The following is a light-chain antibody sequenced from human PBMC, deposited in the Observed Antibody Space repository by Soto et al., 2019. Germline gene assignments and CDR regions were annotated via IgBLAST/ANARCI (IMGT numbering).Light chain of an antibody. CDR2: EVY. Sequence: QSALTQPPSASGYPGQSVTISCTGTSSDVGGYNYVSWYQQHPGKAPKLIIYEVYKRPSGVPDRFSGSKSGNTAALTVSGLQAEDEADHYCSSYVGTNSYVFGTATKVTVL. CDR3: SSYVGTNSYV. J-gene: IGLJ1*01. V-gene: IGLV2-8*01. CDR1: SSDVGGYNY.